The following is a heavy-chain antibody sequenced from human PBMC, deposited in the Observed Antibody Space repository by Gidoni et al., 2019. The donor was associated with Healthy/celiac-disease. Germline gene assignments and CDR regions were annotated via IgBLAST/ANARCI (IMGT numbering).Heavy chain of an antibody. J-gene: IGHJ4*02. D-gene: IGHD6-6*01. CDR3: ARGVHGGLYSSSSPFDY. CDR2: INPNSGNT. CDR1: GYTFTSYD. V-gene: IGHV1-8*01. Sequence: QVHLVQSGSEVKKTGASVKVSCKASGYTFTSYDINWVRQATGQGLELMGLINPNSGNTCYAQKFQGRVTMTRNTSISTAYMELSSLRSVDTAVYYCARGVHGGLYSSSSPFDYWGQGTLVTVSS.